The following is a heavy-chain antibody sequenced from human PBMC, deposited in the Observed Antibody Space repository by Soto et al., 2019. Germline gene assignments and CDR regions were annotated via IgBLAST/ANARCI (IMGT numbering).Heavy chain of an antibody. Sequence: PGGSLRLSCAASGFTFSSYAMHWVRQAPGKGLEWVAVISYDGSNKYYADSVKGRFTISRDNSKNTLYLQMNSLRAEDTAVYYCARDLYESPRYYFDYWGQGTLVTVSS. CDR1: GFTFSSYA. CDR3: ARDLYESPRYYFDY. D-gene: IGHD2-8*01. V-gene: IGHV3-30-3*01. J-gene: IGHJ4*02. CDR2: ISYDGSNK.